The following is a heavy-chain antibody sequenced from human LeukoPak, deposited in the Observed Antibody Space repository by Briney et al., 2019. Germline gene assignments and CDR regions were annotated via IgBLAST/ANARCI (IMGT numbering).Heavy chain of an antibody. V-gene: IGHV1-69*04. D-gene: IGHD6-19*01. CDR1: GYTFTVHY. J-gene: IGHJ5*02. CDR3: ARGMIAVASYNSGGSERGPVFDP. CDR2: IIPILGIA. Sequence: SVKVSCKASGYTFTVHYLHWLRQAPGQGLEWMGRIIPILGIANYAQKFQGRVTITADKSTSTAYMELSSLRSEDTAVYYCARGMIAVASYNSGGSERGPVFDPWGQGTLVTVSS.